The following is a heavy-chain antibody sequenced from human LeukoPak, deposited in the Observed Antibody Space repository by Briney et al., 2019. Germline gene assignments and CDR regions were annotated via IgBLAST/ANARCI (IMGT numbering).Heavy chain of an antibody. CDR2: ISAYNGKT. J-gene: IGHJ4*02. V-gene: IGHV1-18*01. CDR1: GYTFTSYG. CDR3: ARSPPYDSSGYYYSRGGSYYFDY. D-gene: IGHD3-22*01. Sequence: ASVKVSCKASGYTFTSYGISWVRQAPGQGLEWMGWISAYNGKTNYAQKLQGRVTMTTDTSTSTAYMELRSLRSDDTAVYYCARSPPYDSSGYYYSRGGSYYFDYWGQGTLVTVSS.